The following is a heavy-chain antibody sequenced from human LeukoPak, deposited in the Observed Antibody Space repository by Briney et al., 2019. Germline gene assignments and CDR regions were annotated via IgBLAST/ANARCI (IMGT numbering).Heavy chain of an antibody. CDR3: ARAVGATTFTVDY. Sequence: GGSLRLSCAASGFTFSSYSMNWVRQAPGKGLEWVSSISSSSSYIYYADSVKGRFTISRDNAKNSLYLQMNSLRAEDTAVYYCARAVGATTFTVDYWGQGTLVTVSS. CDR2: ISSSSSYI. D-gene: IGHD1-26*01. CDR1: GFTFSSYS. V-gene: IGHV3-21*01. J-gene: IGHJ4*02.